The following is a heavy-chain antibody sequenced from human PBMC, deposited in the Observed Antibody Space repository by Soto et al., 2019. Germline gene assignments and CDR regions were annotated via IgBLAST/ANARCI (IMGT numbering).Heavy chain of an antibody. V-gene: IGHV5-51*01. CDR3: ARRSYYVGRPIDY. D-gene: IGHD1-26*01. Sequence: PSEAVKLSGQGCGCSLTSYWIAWVRQMPGKGLEWMGIVNPGDSDNRYSPSFQGHVKISVDKSVNTAYLQWTSLKASDTAMYFCARRSYYVGRPIDYWGQGTQVPVSS. J-gene: IGHJ4*02. CDR2: VNPGDSDN. CDR1: GCSLTSYW.